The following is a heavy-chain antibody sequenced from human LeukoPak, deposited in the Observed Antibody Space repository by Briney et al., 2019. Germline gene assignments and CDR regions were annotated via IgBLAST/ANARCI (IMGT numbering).Heavy chain of an antibody. CDR3: AKGGLITGTRPGLDY. Sequence: ASVKVSCKASGYTFTSYGISWVRQAPGQGLEWMGWISAYNGNTNYAQKLQGRVTMTRDTSTSTVYMELSSLRSEDTAVYYCAKGGLITGTRPGLDYWGQGTLVTVSS. CDR1: GYTFTSYG. D-gene: IGHD1-20*01. V-gene: IGHV1-18*01. CDR2: ISAYNGNT. J-gene: IGHJ4*01.